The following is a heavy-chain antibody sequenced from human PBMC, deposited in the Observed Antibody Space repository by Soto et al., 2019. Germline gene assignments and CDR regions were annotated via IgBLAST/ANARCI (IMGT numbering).Heavy chain of an antibody. J-gene: IGHJ4*02. D-gene: IGHD3-22*01. CDR3: ARHRFNYYDDTVYYYFDY. Sequence: QVQLVQSRAEVKKPGASVKVSCKASGYSFTSYGISWVRQAPGQGPEWMGWISGHNGNTNHPQSLQGRVTMTTDTSRNTAYMELRSLRSDDTAVYYCARHRFNYYDDTVYYYFDYWGQGTLVTVSS. CDR2: ISGHNGNT. CDR1: GYSFTSYG. V-gene: IGHV1-18*04.